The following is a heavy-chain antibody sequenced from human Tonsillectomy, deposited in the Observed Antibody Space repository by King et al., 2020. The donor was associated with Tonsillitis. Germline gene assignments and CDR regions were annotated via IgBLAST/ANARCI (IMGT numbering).Heavy chain of an antibody. V-gene: IGHV3-23*04. Sequence: VQLVESGGGLVQPGGSLRLSCAASGFTFSSYAMSWVRQAPGKGLEWVSGITGSGGSTYYADSVKGRFIISRDNSKNTLFLQLNSLRAEDTAVYYCAKDQGVFYGDYHFAYWGQGTLVTVSS. J-gene: IGHJ4*02. CDR2: ITGSGGST. CDR1: GFTFSSYA. D-gene: IGHD4-17*01. CDR3: AKDQGVFYGDYHFAY.